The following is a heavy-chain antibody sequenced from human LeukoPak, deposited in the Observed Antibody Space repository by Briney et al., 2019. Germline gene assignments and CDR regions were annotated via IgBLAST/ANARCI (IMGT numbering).Heavy chain of an antibody. Sequence: ASVKVSCKASGYTFTGYYMHWVRQAPGQGLEWMGRINPNSGGTNYAQKFQGRVTMTRDTSISTAYMELSRLRSDDTAVYYCARVYSSSWYWYNWFDPWGQGTLVTVSS. J-gene: IGHJ5*02. CDR2: INPNSGGT. V-gene: IGHV1-2*06. CDR3: ARVYSSSWYWYNWFDP. D-gene: IGHD6-13*01. CDR1: GYTFTGYY.